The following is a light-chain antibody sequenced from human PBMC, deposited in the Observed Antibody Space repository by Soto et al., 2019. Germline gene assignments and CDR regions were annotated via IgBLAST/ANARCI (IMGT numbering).Light chain of an antibody. CDR3: SSYAGSNNAYV. V-gene: IGLV2-8*01. CDR2: EVS. J-gene: IGLJ1*01. CDR1: SSDVGGYNY. Sequence: QSALTQPPSASGSPGQSVTISCTGTSSDVGGYNYVSWYQQHPGKAPELMIYEVSKRPSGVPDRFSGSKSGNTASLTVSGLQAEDEADYYCSSYAGSNNAYVFGTGTKVTVL.